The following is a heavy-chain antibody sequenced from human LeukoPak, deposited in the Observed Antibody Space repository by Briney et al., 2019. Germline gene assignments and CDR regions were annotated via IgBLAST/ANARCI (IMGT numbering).Heavy chain of an antibody. CDR2: IKQDGSEK. Sequence: GGSLRLSCAASGFTFSSYWMHWVRQAPGKGLEWVANIKQDGSEKYYVDSVKGRFTISRDNAKNSLYLQMNSLRAEDTAVYYCARDQPIAVAGLIDYWGQGTLVTVSS. J-gene: IGHJ4*02. CDR1: GFTFSSYW. D-gene: IGHD6-19*01. CDR3: ARDQPIAVAGLIDY. V-gene: IGHV3-7*01.